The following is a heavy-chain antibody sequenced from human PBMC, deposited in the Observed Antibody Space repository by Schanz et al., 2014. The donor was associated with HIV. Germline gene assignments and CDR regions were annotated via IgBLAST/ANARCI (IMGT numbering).Heavy chain of an antibody. V-gene: IGHV3-33*01. D-gene: IGHD6-13*01. Sequence: QVQLVASGGGVVQPGRSLRLSCTASGFTFSSSGMHWVRQAPGKGLEWVAAMWYDESHKGYADSVKGRFTISRDNSKNTLYLEMNSLRPEDTAVYYCARETSGFSTSWPPRYHYYGMDVWGQGTTVTVSS. J-gene: IGHJ6*02. CDR1: GFTFSSSG. CDR3: ARETSGFSTSWPPRYHYYGMDV. CDR2: MWYDESHK.